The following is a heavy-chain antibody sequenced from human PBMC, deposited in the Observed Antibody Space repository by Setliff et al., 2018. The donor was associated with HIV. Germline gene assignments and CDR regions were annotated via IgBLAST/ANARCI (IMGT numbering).Heavy chain of an antibody. CDR2: INPHSGGT. CDR3: ARTLPQYTNLFDY. Sequence: GASVKVSCKASGYTFTGYHMHWVRQAPGQGLEWMGWINPHSGGTKYAQKFQGRVTMTRDTSISAAYMELSRLRSDDTAVYYCARTLPQYTNLFDYWGQGTLVTVSS. D-gene: IGHD5-18*01. V-gene: IGHV1-2*02. J-gene: IGHJ4*02. CDR1: GYTFTGYH.